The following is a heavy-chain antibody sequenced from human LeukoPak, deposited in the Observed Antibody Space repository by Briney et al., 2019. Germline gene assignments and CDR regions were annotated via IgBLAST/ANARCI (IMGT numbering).Heavy chain of an antibody. CDR1: GFTFHTAW. CDR3: TREAVTANGYFDY. J-gene: IGHJ4*02. V-gene: IGHV3-15*01. D-gene: IGHD2-21*02. Sequence: GGSLRLSCAASGFTFHTAWFNWVRQAPGKGLEWVGRIKSKTDGGTTDYAAPVKGRFTISRDDSKNTLYLQMNSLKTEDTAVYYCTREAVTANGYFDYWGQGTLVTVSS. CDR2: IKSKTDGGTT.